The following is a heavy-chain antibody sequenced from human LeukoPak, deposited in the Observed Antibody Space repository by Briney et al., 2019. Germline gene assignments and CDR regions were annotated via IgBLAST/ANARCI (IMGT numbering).Heavy chain of an antibody. D-gene: IGHD5-18*01. CDR3: ARGYSYGYYGMDV. V-gene: IGHV4-59*01. CDR1: GGSFSGYY. CDR2: IYYSGST. Sequence: SETLSLTRAVYGGSFSGYYWSWIRQPPGKGLEWIGYIYYSGSTNYNPSLKSRVTISVDTSKNQFSLKLSSVTAADTAVYYCARGYSYGYYGMDVWGQGTTVTVSS. J-gene: IGHJ6*02.